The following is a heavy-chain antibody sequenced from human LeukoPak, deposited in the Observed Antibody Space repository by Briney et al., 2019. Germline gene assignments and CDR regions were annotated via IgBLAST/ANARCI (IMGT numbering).Heavy chain of an antibody. Sequence: GGSLRLSCAASGFTFSSYSMNWVRQAPGKGLEWLSYISSSSSTIYYADSVKGRFTISRDNAKNSLYLQMNSLRVADTALYYCAKEAGCSGGRCYFDYWGQGTLVTVSS. CDR2: ISSSSSTI. CDR3: AKEAGCSGGRCYFDY. CDR1: GFTFSSYS. D-gene: IGHD2-15*01. V-gene: IGHV3-48*01. J-gene: IGHJ4*02.